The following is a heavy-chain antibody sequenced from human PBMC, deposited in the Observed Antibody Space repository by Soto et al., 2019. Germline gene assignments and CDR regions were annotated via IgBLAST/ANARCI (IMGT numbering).Heavy chain of an antibody. V-gene: IGHV1-18*01. CDR3: GVCLRSTSCPEDY. Sequence: GASVKVSCKTSGYTFTNYGITWVRQAPGQGLEWMGWISAYNGNTNYAQKLQGRVTMNTDASTSTAYMELRSLRSDDTAMYYCGVCLRSTSCPEDYWGQGTPVTVSS. D-gene: IGHD2-2*01. CDR2: ISAYNGNT. J-gene: IGHJ4*02. CDR1: GYTFTNYG.